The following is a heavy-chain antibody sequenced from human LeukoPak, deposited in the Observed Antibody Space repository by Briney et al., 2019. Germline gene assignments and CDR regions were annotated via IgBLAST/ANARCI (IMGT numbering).Heavy chain of an antibody. CDR1: GGTFSSYA. J-gene: IGHJ5*02. D-gene: IGHD1-14*01. V-gene: IGHV1-69*05. CDR2: IIPIFGTA. Sequence: GASVKVSSKASGGTFSSYAISWVRQAPGQGLEWMGGIIPIFGTANYAQKFQGRVTITTDESTSTAYMELSSLRSEDTAVYYCARGNRPFGFDPWGQGTLVTVSS. CDR3: ARGNRPFGFDP.